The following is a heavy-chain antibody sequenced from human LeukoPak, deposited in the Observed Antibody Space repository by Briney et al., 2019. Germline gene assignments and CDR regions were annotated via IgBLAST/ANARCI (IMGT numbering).Heavy chain of an antibody. D-gene: IGHD5-18*01. Sequence: ASVKVSCKASGYTFTRYYMHWVRQAPGKRLEWMGWINPNSGGTNYAQKFQGRVTMTRDTSISTAYMELSRLRSDDTAVYYCARRTLPANTAMVPSGGLGYYYYYYMDVWGKGTTVTVSS. CDR1: GYTFTRYY. CDR3: ARRTLPANTAMVPSGGLGYYYYYYMDV. V-gene: IGHV1-2*02. CDR2: INPNSGGT. J-gene: IGHJ6*03.